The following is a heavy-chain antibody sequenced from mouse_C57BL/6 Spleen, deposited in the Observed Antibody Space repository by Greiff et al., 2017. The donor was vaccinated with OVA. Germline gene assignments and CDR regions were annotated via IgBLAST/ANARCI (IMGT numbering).Heavy chain of an antibody. V-gene: IGHV5-4*03. CDR2: ISDGGSYT. CDR1: GFTFSSSA. J-gene: IGHJ4*01. CDR3: ARGYAYYAMDY. Sequence: EVKLMESGGGLVKPGGSLKLSCAASGFTFSSSALSWVRQTPEKRLEWVATISDGGSYTYYPDNVKGRFTSSRDNAKNNLYLQMSHLKSEDTAMYYCARGYAYYAMDYWGQGTSVTVSS. D-gene: IGHD2-14*01.